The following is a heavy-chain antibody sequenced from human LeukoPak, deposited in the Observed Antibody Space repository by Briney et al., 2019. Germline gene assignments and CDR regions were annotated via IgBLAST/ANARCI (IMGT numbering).Heavy chain of an antibody. V-gene: IGHV4-59*08. CDR1: GGSISSYY. J-gene: IGHJ3*02. CDR2: IYYSGST. CDR3: ARLSLDAFDI. Sequence: SETLSLTCTVSGGSISSYYWSWIRRPPGKGLEWIGYIYYSGSTNYNPSLKSRVTISVDTSKNQFSLKLSSVTAADTAVYYCARLSLDAFDIWGQGTMVTVSS.